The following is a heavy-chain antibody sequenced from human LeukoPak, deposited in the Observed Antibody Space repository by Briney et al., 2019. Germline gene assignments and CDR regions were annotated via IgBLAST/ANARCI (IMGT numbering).Heavy chain of an antibody. Sequence: GGSLRLSCAASGFTFSSYGMHWVRQAPGKGLEWVAFIRYDGSNKYYADSVKGRFTISRDNSKNTLYLQMNSLRAEDTAVYYCARIDSGSYSGFVYYFDYWGQGTLVTVSS. CDR1: GFTFSSYG. D-gene: IGHD1-26*01. CDR3: ARIDSGSYSGFVYYFDY. V-gene: IGHV3-30*02. CDR2: IRYDGSNK. J-gene: IGHJ4*02.